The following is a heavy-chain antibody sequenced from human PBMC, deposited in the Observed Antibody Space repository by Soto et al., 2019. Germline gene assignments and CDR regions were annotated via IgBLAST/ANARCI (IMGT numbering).Heavy chain of an antibody. J-gene: IGHJ4*02. V-gene: IGHV1-69*12. CDR3: AREPPLWPWLEGD. D-gene: IGHD6-19*01. Sequence: QVQLVQSGAEVKKPGSSVKVSCKVSGGTFSSYVISWVRQAPGQGLEWMGGVTPIFGTAKYAQRFQGRVTITADESTRTAYMELSSLRSEDTAVYYCAREPPLWPWLEGDWGQGTLVTVSS. CDR2: VTPIFGTA. CDR1: GGTFSSYV.